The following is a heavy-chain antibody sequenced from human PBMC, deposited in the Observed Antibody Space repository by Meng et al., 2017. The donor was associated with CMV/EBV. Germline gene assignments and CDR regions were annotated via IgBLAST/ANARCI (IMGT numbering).Heavy chain of an antibody. V-gene: IGHV3-20*04. Sequence: SLKLSCAASGFTFDDSGMSWVRHAPGKGLEWVSGLNWNGGSTGYADSVKGRVTISRDNAKNSLYLQMNSLRAEDTALYYCARTDCSSTSCPKYYFDYWGQGTLVTVSS. CDR3: ARTDCSSTSCPKYYFDY. CDR2: LNWNGGST. CDR1: GFTFDDSG. D-gene: IGHD2-2*01. J-gene: IGHJ4*02.